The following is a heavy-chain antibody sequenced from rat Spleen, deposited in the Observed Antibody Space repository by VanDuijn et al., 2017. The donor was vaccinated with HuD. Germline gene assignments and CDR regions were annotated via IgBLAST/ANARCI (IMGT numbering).Heavy chain of an antibody. J-gene: IGHJ2*01. CDR1: GYSITSSYR. V-gene: IGHV3-3*01. CDR3: ARFPIYYYSALFDY. CDR2: INSSGST. D-gene: IGHD1-1*01. Sequence: EVQLQESGPGLVKPSQSLSLTCSVTGYSITSSYRWNWIRKFPGNKLEWMGYINSSGSTNYNPSLKSRIAITRDTSKNQFFLQVNSVTTEVTATYYCARFPIYYYSALFDYWGQGVMVTVSS.